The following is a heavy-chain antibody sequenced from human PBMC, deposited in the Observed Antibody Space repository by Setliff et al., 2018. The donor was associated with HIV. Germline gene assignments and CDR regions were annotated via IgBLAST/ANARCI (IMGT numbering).Heavy chain of an antibody. CDR3: AKDSEFFPAPDRSGYLDY. Sequence: GESLKISCKGSGYGFSNYWLAWVRQTPGKGLGWMGIIYPGDSDTRYSPSFQGQVTFSADNPKRTLYLQIDSLRAEDTAVYYCAKDSEFFPAPDRSGYLDYWGQGTPVTVSS. J-gene: IGHJ4*02. CDR1: GYGFSNYW. V-gene: IGHV5-51*04. D-gene: IGHD5-12*01. CDR2: IYPGDSDT.